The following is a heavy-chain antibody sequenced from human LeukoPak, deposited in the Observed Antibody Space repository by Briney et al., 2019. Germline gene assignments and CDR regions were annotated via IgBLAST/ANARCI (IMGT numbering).Heavy chain of an antibody. D-gene: IGHD4-11*01. J-gene: IGHJ6*03. CDR2: IKQDGSEK. V-gene: IGHV3-7*01. CDR3: ARVNRGYSDYVLYYYYYCMDV. Sequence: GGSLRLSCAASGFTFSSYWMSWVRQAPGKGLEWVANIKQDGSEKYYVDSVKGRFTISRDNAKNSLYLQMNSLRAEDTAMYYCARVNRGYSDYVLYYYYYCMDVWGKGTTVAVSS. CDR1: GFTFSSYW.